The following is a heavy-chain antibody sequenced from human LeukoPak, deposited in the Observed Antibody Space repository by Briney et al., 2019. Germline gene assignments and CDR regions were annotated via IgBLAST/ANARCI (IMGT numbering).Heavy chain of an antibody. J-gene: IGHJ6*01. CDR3: ARQFLLYFFAL. D-gene: IGHD2/OR15-2a*01. V-gene: IGHV4-39*01. CDR1: GDSISSGTYY. Sequence: SETLSLTCAVSGDSISSGTYYWGWIRQSPGEGLEWIGTTYYTESTYYNPSLKSRVTISVDTSKNQSSLELSSLTAADTAVYYCARQFLLYFFALWG. CDR2: TYYTEST.